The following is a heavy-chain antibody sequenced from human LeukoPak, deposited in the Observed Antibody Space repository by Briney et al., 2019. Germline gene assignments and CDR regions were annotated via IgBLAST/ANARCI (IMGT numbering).Heavy chain of an antibody. V-gene: IGHV3-11*04. CDR2: ISSSAGTI. Sequence: PGGSLRLSCAASGFTFRDYYMSWIRQAPGKGLEWISYISSSAGTIHYVDSVKGRFTISRDNAKNSLYLQMDSLRVEDTAAYYCATSVTRRRLDWFIDLWGRGTLVSVSS. D-gene: IGHD4-17*01. CDR1: GFTFRDYY. CDR3: ATSVTRRRLDWFIDL. J-gene: IGHJ2*01.